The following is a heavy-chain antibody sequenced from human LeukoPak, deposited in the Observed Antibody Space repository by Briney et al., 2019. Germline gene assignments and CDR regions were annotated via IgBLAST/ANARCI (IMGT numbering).Heavy chain of an antibody. CDR1: GFTFSDYY. J-gene: IGHJ4*02. Sequence: GGSLRLSCAASGFTFSDYYMSWIRQAPGKGLEWVAYISSSGSTIYYADSVKGRFTISRDNAKNSLYLQMNSLRAEDTAVYYCASNDQDYGDYDYWGQGTLVTVSS. CDR3: ASNDQDYGDYDY. D-gene: IGHD4-17*01. CDR2: ISSSGSTI. V-gene: IGHV3-11*04.